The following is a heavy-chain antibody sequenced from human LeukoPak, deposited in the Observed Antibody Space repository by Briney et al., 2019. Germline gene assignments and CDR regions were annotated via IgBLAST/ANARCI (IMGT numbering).Heavy chain of an antibody. D-gene: IGHD7-27*01. CDR2: IYPGDSDT. CDR1: GYSFTSYW. Sequence: GESLEISFQGSGYSFTSYWIGWVRQMPGKGLEWMGIIYPGDSDTRYSPPFQGQVTISADKSISTAYLQWSSLKASDTAMYYCARASLTGDRAFDIWGQGTMVTVSS. CDR3: ARASLTGDRAFDI. V-gene: IGHV5-51*01. J-gene: IGHJ3*02.